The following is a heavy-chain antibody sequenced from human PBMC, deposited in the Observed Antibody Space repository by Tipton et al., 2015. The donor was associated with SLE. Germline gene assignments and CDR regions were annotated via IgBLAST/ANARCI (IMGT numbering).Heavy chain of an antibody. CDR1: GDSISSGPYY. J-gene: IGHJ5*02. CDR2: IYTSGST. CDR3: ARDKWGEYTASTGYFWSFDP. Sequence: TLSLTCIVSGDSISSGPYYWSWIRQPAGKGLEWIGRIYTSGSTNYNPSLKSRVTMSVDTSRNQFSLNLSSLTAADTAVYFCARDKWGEYTASTGYFWSFDPWGQGIPVTVSS. V-gene: IGHV4-61*02. D-gene: IGHD3-9*01.